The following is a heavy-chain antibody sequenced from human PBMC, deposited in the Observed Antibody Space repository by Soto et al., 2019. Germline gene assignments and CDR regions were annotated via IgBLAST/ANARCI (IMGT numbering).Heavy chain of an antibody. CDR1: GGSISSSSYY. J-gene: IGHJ5*02. Sequence: SETLSLTCTVSGGSISSSSYYWGWIRQPPGKGLEWIGSIYYSGSTYYNPSLKSRVTISVDTSKNQFSLKLSSVTAADTAVYYCARGPPFLPWGQGTLVTVSS. V-gene: IGHV4-39*07. CDR2: IYYSGST. D-gene: IGHD3-3*02. CDR3: ARGPPFLP.